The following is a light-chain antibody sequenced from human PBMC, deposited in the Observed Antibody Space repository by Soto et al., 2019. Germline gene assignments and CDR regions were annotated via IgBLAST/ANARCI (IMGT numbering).Light chain of an antibody. CDR1: STDVDSYNL. J-gene: IGLJ2*01. V-gene: IGLV2-23*02. Sequence: QSVLTQPASVSGSPGQSITISCVGVSTDVDSYNLVSWYQQFPGKAPKLIVYEVNKRPSGASDRFSGYNSGDTASLTISGLQAEDEAFYYCSDAPRRNHVVFGGGTKVTVL. CDR2: EVN. CDR3: SDAPRRNHVV.